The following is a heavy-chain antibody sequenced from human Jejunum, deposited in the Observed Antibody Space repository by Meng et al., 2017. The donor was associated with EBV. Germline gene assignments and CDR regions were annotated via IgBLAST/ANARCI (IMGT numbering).Heavy chain of an antibody. CDR3: ARDSSLHCYGGSCYLDY. D-gene: IGHD2-15*01. Sequence: VQLGESGAEGKKPGASVKVSCQASGYNFIGYYIHWVRQAPGQGLEWMGRINLNSGGTDSAQRFQGRVTMTRDTSTSTAYMELSRLGSGDTAVYYCARDSSLHCYGGSCYLDYWGQGTLVTVSS. V-gene: IGHV1-2*06. J-gene: IGHJ4*02. CDR2: INLNSGGT. CDR1: GYNFIGYY.